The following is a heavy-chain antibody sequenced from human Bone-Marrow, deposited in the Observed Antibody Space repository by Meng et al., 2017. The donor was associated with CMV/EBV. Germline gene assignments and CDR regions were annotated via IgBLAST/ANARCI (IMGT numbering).Heavy chain of an antibody. Sequence: LSLTCAASGFTFSSYWMYWVRQAPGKGLVWVSRINSDGSSTSYADSVKGRFTISRDNAKNTLYLQMNSLRAEDTAVYYCARVVVSRAPYFDFWGQGTLVTVSS. CDR2: INSDGSST. CDR1: GFTFSSYW. J-gene: IGHJ4*02. V-gene: IGHV3-74*01. CDR3: ARVVVSRAPYFDF. D-gene: IGHD2-15*01.